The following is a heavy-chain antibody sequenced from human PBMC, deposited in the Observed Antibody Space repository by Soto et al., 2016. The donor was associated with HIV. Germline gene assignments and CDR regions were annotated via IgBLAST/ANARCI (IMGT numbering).Heavy chain of an antibody. CDR3: AKGLRVFGVGYPAWYFDL. V-gene: IGHV3-23*01. CDR1: GFTFSSYA. CDR2: ISGSGGST. J-gene: IGHJ2*01. D-gene: IGHD3-3*01. Sequence: EVQLLESGGGLVQPGGSLRLSCAASGFTFSSYAMSWVRQAPGKGLEWVSAISGSGGSTYYADSVKGRFTISRDNSKNTLYLQMNSLRAEDTAVYYCAKGLRVFGVGYPAWYFDLWGRGTLVTVSS.